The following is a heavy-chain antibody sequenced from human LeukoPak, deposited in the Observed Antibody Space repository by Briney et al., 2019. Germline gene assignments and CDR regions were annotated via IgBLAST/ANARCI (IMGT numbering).Heavy chain of an antibody. CDR3: ARFYFPEEHDRAWYEAH. V-gene: IGHV3-74*01. D-gene: IGHD6-19*01. CDR1: GYTLTELS. J-gene: IGHJ4*02. Sequence: ASVKVSCKVSGYTLTELSMHWVRQAPGKELVWVARIRGDGRATTYADSVKGRFTISRDNAMNTVFLQMKSLRAEDTGIYYCARFYFPEEHDRAWYEAHWGQGIRVTVS. CDR2: IRGDGRAT.